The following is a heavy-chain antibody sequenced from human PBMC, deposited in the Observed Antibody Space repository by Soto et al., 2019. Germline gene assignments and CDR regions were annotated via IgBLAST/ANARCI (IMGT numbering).Heavy chain of an antibody. V-gene: IGHV3-23*01. J-gene: IGHJ4*02. CDR3: ARDYGDNPFAY. CDR1: GFTFSTYA. D-gene: IGHD4-17*01. Sequence: EVQLLESGGGLVQPGGSLRLSCAASGFTFSTYAMSWVRQAPGKGLEWVSGINGGGGKIYYADSVKGRFTISRDNSKNTLYRQMNSLSAEDTAVYYCARDYGDNPFAYWGQGTLVTVSS. CDR2: INGGGGKI.